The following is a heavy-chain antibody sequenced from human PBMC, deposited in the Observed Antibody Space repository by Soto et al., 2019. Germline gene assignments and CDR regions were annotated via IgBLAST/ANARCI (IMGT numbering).Heavy chain of an antibody. CDR3: AKDLRPYSSSPAPSFDY. CDR1: GFTFSSYA. V-gene: IGHV3-23*01. Sequence: GGSLRLSCAASGFTFSSYAMNWVRQAPGKGLEWVSAISGSGGSTYYADSVKGRLTISRDNSQNTLYLQMNSLGAEDTAVYYCAKDLRPYSSSPAPSFDYWGQGTLVTVSS. CDR2: ISGSGGST. J-gene: IGHJ4*02. D-gene: IGHD6-6*01.